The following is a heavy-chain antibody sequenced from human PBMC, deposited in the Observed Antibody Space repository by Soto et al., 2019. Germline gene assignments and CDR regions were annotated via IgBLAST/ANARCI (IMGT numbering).Heavy chain of an antibody. J-gene: IGHJ6*02. CDR3: ARGPGVILTGNGLDD. D-gene: IGHD3-3*01. Sequence: PSQTLALTWAISGHTVSTNSATWHWIRQSPSRGLGSLGRTYYMSKCYDDYGRSLQSIMTINTEPSKNQFSLLLQSVTPEDTAVYFCARGPGVILTGNGLDDWGQGPTVTVSS. CDR1: GHTVSTNSAT. CDR2: TYYMSKCYD. V-gene: IGHV6-1*01.